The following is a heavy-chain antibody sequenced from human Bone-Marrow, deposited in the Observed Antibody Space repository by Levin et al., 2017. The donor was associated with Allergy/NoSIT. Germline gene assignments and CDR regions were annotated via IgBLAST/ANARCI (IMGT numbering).Heavy chain of an antibody. D-gene: IGHD2-15*01. CDR1: GYTFTSYY. CDR2: INPSGGSP. J-gene: IGHJ3*02. Sequence: ASVKVSCKASGYTFTSYYMHWVRQAPGQGLEWMGIINPSGGSPTYAEKCVCRVTMTRDTSTSTVYMELSSLRSEDTAVYYCAREFVVVVVATAPPRDSDAFDIWGQGTMVTVSS. V-gene: IGHV1-46*01. CDR3: AREFVVVVVATAPPRDSDAFDI.